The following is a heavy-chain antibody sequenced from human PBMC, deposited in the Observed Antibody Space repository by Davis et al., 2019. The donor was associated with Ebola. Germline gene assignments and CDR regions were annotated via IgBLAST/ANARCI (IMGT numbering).Heavy chain of an antibody. V-gene: IGHV3-7*03. D-gene: IGHD3-3*01. J-gene: IGHJ3*02. CDR3: ARDHNADFWSGSAAFDI. CDR1: GFTFSSYW. Sequence: GESLKISCAASGFTFSSYWMSWVRQAPGKGLEWVANIKQDGSEKYYVDSVKGRFTISRDNAKNSLYLQMNSLRAEDTAVYYCARDHNADFWSGSAAFDIWGQGTMVTVSS. CDR2: IKQDGSEK.